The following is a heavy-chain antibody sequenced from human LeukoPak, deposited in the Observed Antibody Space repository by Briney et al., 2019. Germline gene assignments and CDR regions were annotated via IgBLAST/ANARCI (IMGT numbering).Heavy chain of an antibody. V-gene: IGHV4-38-2*02. Sequence: SETLSLTCTVSGYSISSGYYWGWIRQPPGKGLEWIGSIYHSGSTYYNPSLKSRVTISVDTSKNQFSLKLSSVTAADTAVYYCARVTGYVMEDYFDYWDQGTLVTVSS. CDR3: ARVTGYVMEDYFDY. CDR1: GYSISSGYY. CDR2: IYHSGST. J-gene: IGHJ4*02. D-gene: IGHD6-13*01.